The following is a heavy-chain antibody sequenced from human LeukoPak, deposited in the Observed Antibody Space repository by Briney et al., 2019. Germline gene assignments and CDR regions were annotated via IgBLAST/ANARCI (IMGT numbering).Heavy chain of an antibody. CDR3: AKCVMAGGGYYYGMDV. V-gene: IGHV3-30-3*01. J-gene: IGHJ6*02. Sequence: GRSLRLSCAASGFTFSSYAMHWVRQAPGKGLEWVAVISYDGSNKYYADSVKGRFTISRDNSKNTLYLQMNSLRAEDTAVYYCAKCVMAGGGYYYGMDVWGQGTTVTVSS. CDR1: GFTFSSYA. D-gene: IGHD3-10*01. CDR2: ISYDGSNK.